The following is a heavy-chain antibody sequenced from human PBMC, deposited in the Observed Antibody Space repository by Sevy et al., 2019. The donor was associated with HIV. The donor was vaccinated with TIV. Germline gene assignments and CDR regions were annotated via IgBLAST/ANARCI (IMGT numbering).Heavy chain of an antibody. D-gene: IGHD6-19*01. CDR3: ARGSDSSGWYDSLYYYMGV. J-gene: IGHJ6*03. CDR2: ISSSSSTI. Sequence: GGSLRLSCAASGFTFSSYSMNWVCQAPGKGLEWVSYISSSSSTIYYADSVKGRFTISRDNAKNSLYLQMNSLRDEDTAVYYCARGSDSSGWYDSLYYYMGVWGKGTTVTVSS. V-gene: IGHV3-48*02. CDR1: GFTFSSYS.